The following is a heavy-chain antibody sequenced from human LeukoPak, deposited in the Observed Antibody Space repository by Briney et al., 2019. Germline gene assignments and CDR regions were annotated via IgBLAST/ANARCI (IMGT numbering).Heavy chain of an antibody. Sequence: SETLSLTCTVSGGSISSGDYYWSWIRQPPGKGLEWIGYIHYSGSTYYNPSLKSRVTISVDTSKNQFSLKLSSVTAADTAVYYCARGYYGSGSYYIVNNWFDPWGQGTLVTVSS. J-gene: IGHJ5*02. CDR3: ARGYYGSGSYYIVNNWFDP. CDR1: GGSISSGDYY. V-gene: IGHV4-30-4*01. CDR2: IHYSGST. D-gene: IGHD3-10*01.